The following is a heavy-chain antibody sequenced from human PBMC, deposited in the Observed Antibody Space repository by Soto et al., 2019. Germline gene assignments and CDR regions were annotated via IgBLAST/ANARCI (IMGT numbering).Heavy chain of an antibody. J-gene: IGHJ4*02. Sequence: SPTLSLTCAISGDSVSSNSAAWNWIRQSPSRGLEWLGRTYYRSKWYNNYAVSVKSRITINPDTSKNQFSLQLNSVTPEDTAVYYCARSRVAKDSAGFDHWGQGTLVTVSS. CDR1: GDSVSSNSAA. CDR2: TYYRSKWYN. V-gene: IGHV6-1*01. CDR3: ARSRVAKDSAGFDH. D-gene: IGHD5-18*01.